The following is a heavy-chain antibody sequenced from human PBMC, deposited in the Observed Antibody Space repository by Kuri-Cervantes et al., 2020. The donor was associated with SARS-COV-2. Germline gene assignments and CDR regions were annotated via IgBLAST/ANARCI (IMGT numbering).Heavy chain of an antibody. D-gene: IGHD3-3*01. CDR2: IYSSGST. V-gene: IGHV3-53*01. CDR1: GFTFSGSA. CDR3: ARGRGPGDFWSGLNWFDP. Sequence: GESLKISCAASGFTFSGSAMHWVRQAPGKGLEWVSVIYSSGSTNYADSVKGRFTISRDNFKNTLYLQMSSLRAEDTAVYYCARGRGPGDFWSGLNWFDPWGQGTLVTVSS. J-gene: IGHJ5*02.